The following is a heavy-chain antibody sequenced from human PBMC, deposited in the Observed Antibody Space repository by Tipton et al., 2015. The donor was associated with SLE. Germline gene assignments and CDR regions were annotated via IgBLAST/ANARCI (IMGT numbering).Heavy chain of an antibody. V-gene: IGHV1-8*01. CDR3: ARGRGGVTEFDY. CDR1: GYTFTSYD. CDR2: MNPNSGNT. D-gene: IGHD3-10*01. J-gene: IGHJ4*02. Sequence: QLVQSGAEVKKPGASVKVSCKASGYTFTSYDINWVRQATGQGLEWMGWMNPNSGNTGYAQKFQGRVTMTRNTSISTAYMELSSLRSEDPAGDCCARGRGGVTEFDYWGQGTLVTVSS.